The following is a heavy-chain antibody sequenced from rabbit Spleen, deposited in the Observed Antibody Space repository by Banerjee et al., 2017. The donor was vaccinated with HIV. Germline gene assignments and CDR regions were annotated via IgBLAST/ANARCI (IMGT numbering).Heavy chain of an antibody. CDR3: ARDTGSSFSSYGMDL. J-gene: IGHJ6*01. CDR2: IYAGSGSA. D-gene: IGHD8-1*01. Sequence: QSLEESGGDLVKPGASLTLTCTASGFSFTSSYYMCWVRQAPGKGLEWIGCIYAGSGSAYYASWAKGRFTISKTSSPTVTLQMPSLTVADTATYFCARDTGSSFSSYGMDLWGPGTLVTVS. V-gene: IGHV1S40*01. CDR1: GFSFTSSYY.